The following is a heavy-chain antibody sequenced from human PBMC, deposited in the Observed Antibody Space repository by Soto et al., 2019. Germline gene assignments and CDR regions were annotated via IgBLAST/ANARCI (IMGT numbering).Heavy chain of an antibody. J-gene: IGHJ4*02. V-gene: IGHV3-30*18. D-gene: IGHD3-22*01. CDR2: ISYDGSNK. CDR1: GFSFSSYG. Sequence: GGSLRLSCAASGFSFSSYGMHWVRQTPGKGLEWVAGISYDGSNKYYVDSMKGRLTISRDNSKNTLDLQMNSLRAEDTAVYYCAKDTYYHDSSGYYVFDYWGQGTLVTVSS. CDR3: AKDTYYHDSSGYYVFDY.